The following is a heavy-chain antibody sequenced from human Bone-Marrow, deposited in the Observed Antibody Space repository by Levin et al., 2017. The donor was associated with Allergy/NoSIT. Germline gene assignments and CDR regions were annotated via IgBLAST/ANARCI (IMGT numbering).Heavy chain of an antibody. CDR3: ARLTSADILFDP. J-gene: IGHJ5*02. CDR2: ISSDGTAT. Sequence: GGSLRLSCAASGFPFSSYGMHWVRQAPGKGLVWVSGISSDGTATNYADSVKGRFTISRDNAKNTVYLQMNSLRVEDTAVYYGARLTSADILFDPWGQGTLVTVSS. CDR1: GFPFSSYG. D-gene: IGHD1-1*01. V-gene: IGHV3-74*01.